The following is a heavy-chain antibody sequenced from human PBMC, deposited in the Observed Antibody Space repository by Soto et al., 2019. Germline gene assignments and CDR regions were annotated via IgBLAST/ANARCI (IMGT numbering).Heavy chain of an antibody. CDR2: IYHSGST. Sequence: PSETLSLTCAVSGYSISSGYYWGWIRQPPGKGLEWIGSIYHSGSTYYNPSLKSRVTISVDTSKNQFSLKLSSVTAADTAVYYCAREMATNGRDYWGQGTLVTVSS. CDR1: GYSISSGYY. CDR3: AREMATNGRDY. V-gene: IGHV4-38-2*01. D-gene: IGHD2-8*01. J-gene: IGHJ4*02.